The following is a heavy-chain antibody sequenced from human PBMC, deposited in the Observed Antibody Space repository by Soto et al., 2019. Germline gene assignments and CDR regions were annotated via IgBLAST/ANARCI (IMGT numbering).Heavy chain of an antibody. J-gene: IGHJ6*02. V-gene: IGHV3-21*01. CDR1: GFTFSSYS. D-gene: IGHD6-19*01. CDR3: ARGPXESSGWRRYYYYYGMDV. CDR2: ISSSSSYI. Sequence: GSLRLSCAASGFTFSSYSMNWVRQAPGKGLEWVSSISSSSSYIYYADSVKGRFTISRDNAKNSLYLQMNSLRAEDTAVYYCARGPXESSGWRRYYYYYGMDVWGQGTTVTVSS.